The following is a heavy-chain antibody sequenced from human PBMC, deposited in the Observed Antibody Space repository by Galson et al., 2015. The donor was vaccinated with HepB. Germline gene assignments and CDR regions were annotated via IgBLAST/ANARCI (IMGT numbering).Heavy chain of an antibody. CDR3: ARIGDGYDYMGVYFNNGMDV. D-gene: IGHD5-12*01. V-gene: IGHV3-30*04. CDR2: ISSDGTTK. Sequence: SLRLSCAASGFTFSNYGFHWIRQPPGKGLEWVAVISSDGTTKNYADSVKGRFTISRDNSESTLSLEMNSLRSDDRAVYYCARIGDGYDYMGVYFNNGMDVWGQGTTVTVAS. J-gene: IGHJ6*02. CDR1: GFTFSNYG.